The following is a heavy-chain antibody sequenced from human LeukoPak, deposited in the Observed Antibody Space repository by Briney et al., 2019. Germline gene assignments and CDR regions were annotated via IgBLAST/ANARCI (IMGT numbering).Heavy chain of an antibody. CDR3: ARDLGDSSGYDY. V-gene: IGHV1-69*05. CDR1: GGTFSSYA. CDR2: IIPIFGTA. Sequence: SVKVSCKASGGTFSSYAISWVRQAPGQGLEWMGGIIPIFGTANYAQKLQGRVTMTTDTSTSTAYMELRSLRSDDTAVYYCARDLGDSSGYDYWGQGTLVTVSS. J-gene: IGHJ4*02. D-gene: IGHD3-22*01.